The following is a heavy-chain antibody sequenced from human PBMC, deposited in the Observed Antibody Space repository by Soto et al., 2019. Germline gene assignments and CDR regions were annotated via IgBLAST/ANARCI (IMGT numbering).Heavy chain of an antibody. J-gene: IGHJ3*02. Sequence: SETLSLTCTVSGGSISSGGYYWSWIRQHPGKGREGIGYIYYSGGTYYNPSLKSRVTISVDTSKNQFSLKLSSVTAADTAVYYCAREGGYCSGGSCYHDAFDIWGQGTMVTVSS. CDR2: IYYSGGT. CDR1: GGSISSGGYY. V-gene: IGHV4-31*03. CDR3: AREGGYCSGGSCYHDAFDI. D-gene: IGHD2-15*01.